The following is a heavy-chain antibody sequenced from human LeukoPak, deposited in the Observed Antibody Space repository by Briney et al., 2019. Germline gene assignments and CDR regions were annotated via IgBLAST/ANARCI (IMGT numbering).Heavy chain of an antibody. D-gene: IGHD3-22*01. V-gene: IGHV1-46*01. J-gene: IGHJ4*02. CDR3: ARDGGGNNYYDSSGYWYYFDY. CDR2: INPSGGST. Sequence: GASVKVSCKASGYTFTSYGISWVRQAPGQGLEWMGIINPSGGSTSYAQKFQGRVTMTRDTSTSTVYMELSSLRSEDTAVYYCARDGGGNNYYDSSGYWYYFDYWGQGTLVTVSS. CDR1: GYTFTSYG.